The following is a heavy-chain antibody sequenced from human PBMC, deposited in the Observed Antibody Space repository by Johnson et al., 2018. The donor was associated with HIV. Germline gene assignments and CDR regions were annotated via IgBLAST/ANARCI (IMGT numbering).Heavy chain of an antibody. CDR3: ARGTGGWPLFDI. V-gene: IGHV3-30*14. D-gene: IGHD6-19*01. J-gene: IGHJ3*02. CDR2: ISNDGNNK. CDR1: GFIFSSYH. Sequence: QVQLVESGGGLVKPGGSLRLSCAASGFIFSSYHMHWVRQAPGKGLEWVALISNDGNNKYHADSVKGRFTISRDNSKNTLYLQMNSLRAEDMAVYYCARGTGGWPLFDIWGQGTMVTVSS.